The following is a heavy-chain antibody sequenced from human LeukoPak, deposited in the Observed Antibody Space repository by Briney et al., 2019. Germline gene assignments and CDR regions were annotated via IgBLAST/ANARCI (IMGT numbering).Heavy chain of an antibody. J-gene: IGHJ4*02. CDR1: GGSFSGYY. D-gene: IGHD3-22*01. CDR3: ARKLWDYYDSSGYYRFDY. CDR2: INHSGST. V-gene: IGHV4-34*01. Sequence: KPSETLSLTCTVYGGSFSGYYWSWIRQPPGKGLEWIGEINHSGSTNYNPSLKSRVTISVDTSKNQFSLKLSSVTAADTAVYYCARKLWDYYDSSGYYRFDYWGQGTLVTVSS.